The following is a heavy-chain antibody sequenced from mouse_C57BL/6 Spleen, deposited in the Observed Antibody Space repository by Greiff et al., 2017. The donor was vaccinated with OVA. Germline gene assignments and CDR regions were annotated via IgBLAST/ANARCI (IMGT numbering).Heavy chain of an antibody. D-gene: IGHD2-2*01. Sequence: EVQGVESGGGLVQPGGSMKLSCVASGFTFSNYWMNWVRQSPEKGLEWVAQIRLKSDNYATHYAESVKGRFTISRDDSKSSVYLQMNNLRAEDTGIYYCTSMVTTGFAYWGQGTLVTVSA. J-gene: IGHJ3*01. V-gene: IGHV6-3*01. CDR1: GFTFSNYW. CDR3: TSMVTTGFAY. CDR2: IRLKSDNYAT.